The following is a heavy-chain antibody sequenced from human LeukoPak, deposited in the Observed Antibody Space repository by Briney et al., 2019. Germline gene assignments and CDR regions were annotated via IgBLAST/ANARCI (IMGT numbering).Heavy chain of an antibody. D-gene: IGHD6-6*01. J-gene: IGHJ4*02. CDR2: ISSSSSYI. V-gene: IGHV3-21*01. CDR3: ARAYSSSSGAAIGY. Sequence: GGSLTLSCAASGFTFSSYAMSWVRQAPGKGLEWVSSISSSSSYIYYADSVKGRFTISRDNAKNSLYLQMNSLRAEDTAVYYCARAYSSSSGAAIGYWGQGTLVTVSS. CDR1: GFTFSSYA.